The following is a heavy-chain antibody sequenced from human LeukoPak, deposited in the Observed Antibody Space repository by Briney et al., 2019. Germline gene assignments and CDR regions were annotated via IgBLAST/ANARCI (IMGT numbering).Heavy chain of an antibody. CDR2: INPNSGGT. CDR3: ARYNPLGYCSGGSCSNDAFDI. J-gene: IGHJ3*02. CDR1: GYTFTGYY. Sequence: ASVKVSCKASGYTFTGYYMHWVRQAPGQGLEWMGWINPNSGGTNYAQKLQGRVTMTTDTSTSIAYMELRSLRSDDTAVYYCARYNPLGYCSGGSCSNDAFDIWGQGTMVTVSS. D-gene: IGHD2-15*01. V-gene: IGHV1-2*02.